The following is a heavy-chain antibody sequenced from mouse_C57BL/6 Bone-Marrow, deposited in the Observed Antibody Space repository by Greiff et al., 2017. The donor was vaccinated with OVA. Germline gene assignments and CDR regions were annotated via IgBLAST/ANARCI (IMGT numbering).Heavy chain of an antibody. J-gene: IGHJ4*01. D-gene: IGHD2-4*01. V-gene: IGHV1-39*01. Sequence: EVQVVESGPELVKPGASVKISCKASGYSFTDYNMNWVKQSNGKSLEWIGVINPNYGTTSYNQKFKGKATLTVDQSSSTAYMQLNSLTSEDSAVYYCARSCDYDRNYYAMDYWGQGTSVTVSS. CDR3: ARSCDYDRNYYAMDY. CDR1: GYSFTDYN. CDR2: INPNYGTT.